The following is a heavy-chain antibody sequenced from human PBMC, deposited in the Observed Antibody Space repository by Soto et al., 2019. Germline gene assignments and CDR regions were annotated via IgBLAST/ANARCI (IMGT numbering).Heavy chain of an antibody. V-gene: IGHV1-3*01. CDR3: VFALSGGYYWGDAFDI. CDR1: GYTFTSYA. D-gene: IGHD3-22*01. CDR2: INAGNGNT. Sequence: GASVKVSCKASGYTFTSYAMHWVRQAPGQRLEWMGWINAGNGNTKYSQKFQGRVTITRDTSASTAYMELSSLRSEDTAVYYCVFALSGGYYWGDAFDIWGQGTMVTVSS. J-gene: IGHJ3*02.